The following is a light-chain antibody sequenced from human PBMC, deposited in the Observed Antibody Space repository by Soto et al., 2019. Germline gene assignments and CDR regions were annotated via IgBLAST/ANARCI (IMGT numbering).Light chain of an antibody. CDR3: QQRSNWPIT. CDR1: QSVSSY. Sequence: EIVLTQPPATPSLSPGERPTLSCTASQSVSSYLAWYQQKPGQAHRLLIYDASNRATGIPARFSGRGSGTDVTLTISSLEPEDFAVYDCQQRSNWPITFGQGTRLEI. J-gene: IGKJ5*01. V-gene: IGKV3-11*01. CDR2: DAS.